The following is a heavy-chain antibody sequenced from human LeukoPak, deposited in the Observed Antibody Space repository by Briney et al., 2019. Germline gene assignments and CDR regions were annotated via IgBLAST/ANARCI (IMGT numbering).Heavy chain of an antibody. Sequence: GGSLRLSCAASGFTLSSYGMNWVRQAPGKGLEWVAVISYDGSNKYYTDSVKGRFTISRDNSKNTLYLQMNSLRTEDTAVYYCAKSDLGHRSRQVGHFDYWGQGTLVTVSS. CDR2: ISYDGSNK. J-gene: IGHJ4*02. D-gene: IGHD2-15*01. V-gene: IGHV3-30*18. CDR3: AKSDLGHRSRQVGHFDY. CDR1: GFTLSSYG.